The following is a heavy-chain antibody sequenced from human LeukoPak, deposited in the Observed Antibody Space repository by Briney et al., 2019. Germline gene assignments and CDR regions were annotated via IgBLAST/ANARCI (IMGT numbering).Heavy chain of an antibody. J-gene: IGHJ5*02. D-gene: IGHD3-9*01. CDR1: GYTFTSYY. V-gene: IGHV1-46*01. CDR2: INPSGGST. Sequence: ASVKVSCKASGYTFTSYYMHWVRQAPGQGLEWMGMINPSGGSTSYAQKFQGRVTMTRDTSTSTVYMELSSLRSEDTAVYYCASDHRSVDGILTRRRFDPWGQGTLVTVSS. CDR3: ASDHRSVDGILTRRRFDP.